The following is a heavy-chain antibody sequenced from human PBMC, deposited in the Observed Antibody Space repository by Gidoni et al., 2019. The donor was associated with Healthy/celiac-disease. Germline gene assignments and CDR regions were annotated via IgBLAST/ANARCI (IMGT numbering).Heavy chain of an antibody. V-gene: IGHV3-30*03. J-gene: IGHJ4*02. CDR2: ISYDGSNK. Sequence: QVQLVESGGGVVQPGRSLRLSCSASGFTFSSYGMHWVRQAPGKGLEWLAVISYDGSNKYYADSVKGRFTISRDNSKNTLYLQMNSLRAEDTAVYYCASSSSGYYGYWGQGTLVTVSS. CDR1: GFTFSSYG. CDR3: ASSSSGYYGY. D-gene: IGHD3-22*01.